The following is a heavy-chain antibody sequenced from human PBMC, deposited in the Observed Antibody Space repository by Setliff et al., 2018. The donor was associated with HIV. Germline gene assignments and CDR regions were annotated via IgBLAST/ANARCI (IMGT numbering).Heavy chain of an antibody. J-gene: IGHJ6*02. D-gene: IGHD3-22*01. Sequence: SETLSLTCTVSGGSISSDYWSWIRQPPGKGLEWIGYIYYSGSTNYNPSLKSRVTISVATSKNQFALKLNSVTTADTAVYYCARSRTSSGYYGVTGYGMDVWGQGTTVTVSS. CDR2: IYYSGST. V-gene: IGHV4-59*01. CDR1: GGSISSDY. CDR3: ARSRTSSGYYGVTGYGMDV.